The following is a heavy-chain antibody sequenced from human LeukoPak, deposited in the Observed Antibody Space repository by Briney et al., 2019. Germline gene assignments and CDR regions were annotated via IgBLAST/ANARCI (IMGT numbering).Heavy chain of an antibody. CDR1: GYTFTSYG. V-gene: IGHV1-18*01. J-gene: IGHJ6*02. CDR3: ARDTYCSGGSCYYPPYYYYYGMDV. Sequence: ASVKVSCTASGYTFTSYGISWVRQAPGQGLEWMGWISAYNGNTNYAQKLQGRVTMTTDTSTSTAYMELRSLRSDDTAVYYCARDTYCSGGSCYYPPYYYYYGMDVWGQGTTVTVSS. CDR2: ISAYNGNT. D-gene: IGHD2-15*01.